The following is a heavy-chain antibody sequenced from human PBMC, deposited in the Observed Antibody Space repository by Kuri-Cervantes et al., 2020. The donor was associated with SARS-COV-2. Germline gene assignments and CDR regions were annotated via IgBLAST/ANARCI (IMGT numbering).Heavy chain of an antibody. D-gene: IGHD2-15*01. V-gene: IGHV4-61*01. CDR1: GGSVSSGSYY. CDR2: IYYSGST. J-gene: IGHJ5*02. Sequence: GSLRLSCTVSGGSVSSGSYYWSWIRQPPGKGLEWIGYIYYSGSTNYNPSLKSRVTISVDTSKNQFSLKLSSVTAADTAVYYCARAAYCSGGSCYTSWANINWFDPWGQGTLVTVSS. CDR3: ARAAYCSGGSCYTSWANINWFDP.